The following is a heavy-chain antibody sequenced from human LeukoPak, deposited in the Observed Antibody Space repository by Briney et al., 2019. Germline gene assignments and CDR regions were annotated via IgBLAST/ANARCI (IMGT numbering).Heavy chain of an antibody. V-gene: IGHV4-59*05. J-gene: IGHJ4*02. Sequence: SETLSLTCTMSGGSIINYYWTWIRQPPGKGLEWIGSIYYSGSTYFNPSLKSRVTISVDTSKNQFSLKLSSVTAVDTAVYYCARAVRAAAGPFDFWGQGTLVTVSS. CDR1: GGSIINYY. CDR2: IYYSGST. CDR3: ARAVRAAAGPFDF. D-gene: IGHD6-13*01.